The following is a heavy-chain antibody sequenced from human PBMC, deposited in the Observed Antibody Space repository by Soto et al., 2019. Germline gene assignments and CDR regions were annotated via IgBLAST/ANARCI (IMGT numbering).Heavy chain of an antibody. CDR3: ARAHGAAAGPYNWFDP. CDR2: IYYSGST. D-gene: IGHD6-13*01. V-gene: IGHV4-30-4*01. J-gene: IGHJ5*02. CDR1: GGSISSGDYY. Sequence: PSETLSLTCTVSGGSISSGDYYWSWIRQPPGKGLEWIGYIYYSGSTYYNPSLKSRVTISVDTSKNQFSLKLSSVTAADTAVYYCARAHGAAAGPYNWFDPWGQGTLVTVSS.